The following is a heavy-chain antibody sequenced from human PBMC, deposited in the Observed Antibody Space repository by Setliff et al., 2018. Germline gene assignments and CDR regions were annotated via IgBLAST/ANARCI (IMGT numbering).Heavy chain of an antibody. D-gene: IGHD5-18*01. V-gene: IGHV1-69*05. J-gene: IGHJ4*02. CDR1: GGTFSSYA. CDR3: ARTTTPSWIQLWFDY. CDR2: IIPIFGTA. Sequence: SVKVSCKASGGTFSSYAISWVRQAPGQGLEWMGGIIPIFGTANYAQKFQGRVTITTDESTSIAYMELSSLRSEDTAVYYCARTTTPSWIQLWFDYWGQGTLVTVSS.